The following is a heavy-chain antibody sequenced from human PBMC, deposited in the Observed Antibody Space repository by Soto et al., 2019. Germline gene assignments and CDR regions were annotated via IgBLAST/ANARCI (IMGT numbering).Heavy chain of an antibody. CDR2: FDPEDGQT. Sequence: ASVKVSCKVSGYANSELSMHWVRQAPGKGLEWMGRFDPEDGQTNYAQKFQGRVTITADESTSTAYMELSSLRSEDTAVYYCARNLGYCSGGSCYSGSFDYWGQGTLVTVSS. J-gene: IGHJ4*02. CDR3: ARNLGYCSGGSCYSGSFDY. D-gene: IGHD2-15*01. CDR1: GYANSELS. V-gene: IGHV1-24*01.